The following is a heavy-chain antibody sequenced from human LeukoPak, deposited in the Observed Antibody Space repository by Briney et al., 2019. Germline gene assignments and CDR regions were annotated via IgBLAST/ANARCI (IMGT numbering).Heavy chain of an antibody. CDR1: GFTFSSYG. CDR3: ARDREEATKLDY. Sequence: GGSLRLSCAASGFTFSSYGMHWVRQAPGKGLEWVAVISYDGSNKYYADSVKGRFTISRDNAKNSLYLQMNSLRAEDTAVYYCARDREEATKLDYWGQGTLVTVSS. V-gene: IGHV3-30*03. CDR2: ISYDGSNK. J-gene: IGHJ4*02. D-gene: IGHD1-26*01.